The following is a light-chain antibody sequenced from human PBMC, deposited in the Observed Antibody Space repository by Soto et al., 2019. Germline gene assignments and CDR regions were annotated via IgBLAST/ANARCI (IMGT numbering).Light chain of an antibody. CDR1: QSVSSSY. V-gene: IGKV3-15*01. J-gene: IGKJ5*01. CDR2: GAS. Sequence: EIVMTQSPAALSVSPVEIATLSCRASQSVSSSYLAWYQQKPGQAPRLLISGASTRATDIPDRFSGSGSGTEFTLTISRLQSEDFAVYYCQQYNNWPQITFGKGKRLEI. CDR3: QQYNNWPQIT.